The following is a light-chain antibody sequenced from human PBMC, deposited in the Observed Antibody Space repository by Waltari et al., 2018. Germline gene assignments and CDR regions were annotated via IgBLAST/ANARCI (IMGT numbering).Light chain of an antibody. Sequence: DIQMTQSPSSLSASVGDRVHITCRASQGISNYLAWYQQKPGKVPKLLIYAASTLQSGVPSRFSGSGSGTDFTLTISSLQPEDVATYYCQKYNSAPWTFGQGTKVEIK. CDR1: QGISNY. V-gene: IGKV1-27*01. CDR3: QKYNSAPWT. J-gene: IGKJ1*01. CDR2: AAS.